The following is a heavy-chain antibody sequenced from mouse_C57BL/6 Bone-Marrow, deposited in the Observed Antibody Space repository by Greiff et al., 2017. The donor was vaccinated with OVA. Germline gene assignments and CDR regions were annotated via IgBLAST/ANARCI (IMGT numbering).Heavy chain of an antibody. CDR2: INPYNGGT. D-gene: IGHD1-1*01. CDR3: ASPFYYGSSYGFAY. CDR1: GYTFTDYY. V-gene: IGHV1-19*01. Sequence: VQLQQSGPVLVKPGASVKMSCKASGYTFTDYYMNWVKQSHGKSLEWIGVINPYNGGTSYNQKFKGKATLTVDKSSSTAYMELNSLTSEDSAVYYCASPFYYGSSYGFAYWGQGTLVTVSA. J-gene: IGHJ3*01.